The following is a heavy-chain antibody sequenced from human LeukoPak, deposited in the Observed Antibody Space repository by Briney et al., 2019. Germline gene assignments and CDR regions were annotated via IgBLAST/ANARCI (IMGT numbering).Heavy chain of an antibody. CDR2: INHSGST. J-gene: IGHJ4*02. Sequence: SETLSLTCAVYGGSFSGYYWSWIRKPPGMGLEWIGEINHSGSTNYNPSLKSRVTISVDTSKNQFSLKLSSVTAADTAFYYCVRTFRGGYFDTSGYSDYWGQGTLVTVSS. CDR1: GGSFSGYY. D-gene: IGHD3-22*01. V-gene: IGHV4-34*01. CDR3: VRTFRGGYFDTSGYSDY.